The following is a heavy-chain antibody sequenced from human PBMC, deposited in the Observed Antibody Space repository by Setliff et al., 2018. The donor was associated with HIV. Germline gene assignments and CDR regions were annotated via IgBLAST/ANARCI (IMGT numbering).Heavy chain of an antibody. J-gene: IGHJ3*02. CDR3: VRPLVIAFDTSDI. D-gene: IGHD3-9*01. Sequence: GESLKISCQASGYSFTTLWIAWVRQMPGKGLEWMGMVFPDDSDTRYSPSFQGQVSMSADKATNTAYLQWASLKSSDTAIYYCVRPLVIAFDTSDIWGQGTMVTVSS. CDR1: GYSFTTLW. V-gene: IGHV5-51*01. CDR2: VFPDDSDT.